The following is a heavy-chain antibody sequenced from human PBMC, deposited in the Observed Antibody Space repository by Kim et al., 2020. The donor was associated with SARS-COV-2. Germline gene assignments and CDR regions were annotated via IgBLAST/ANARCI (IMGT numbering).Heavy chain of an antibody. CDR2: ISSSSSYI. J-gene: IGHJ6*02. Sequence: GGSLRLSCAASGFTFSSYSMNWVRQAPGKGLEWVSSISSSSSYIYYADSVKGRFTISRDNAKNSLYLQMNSLRAEDTAVYYCASNICSGGSCYSEGSDYYYYYGMDVWGQGTTVTVSS. D-gene: IGHD2-15*01. CDR1: GFTFSSYS. CDR3: ASNICSGGSCYSEGSDYYYYYGMDV. V-gene: IGHV3-21*01.